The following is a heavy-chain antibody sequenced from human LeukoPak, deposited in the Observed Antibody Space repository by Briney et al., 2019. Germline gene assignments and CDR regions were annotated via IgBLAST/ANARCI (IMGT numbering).Heavy chain of an antibody. CDR1: GYSFTSSW. D-gene: IGHD2-15*01. Sequence: GESLKISCKGSGYSFTSSWITWVRQIPGKGLEWMGRIDPSDSYTNYSPSFQGHVTISVDKSISTAYLQWSSLKASDTAIYYCARRLQRHFDYWGQGTLVTVSS. J-gene: IGHJ4*02. CDR2: IDPSDSYT. CDR3: ARRLQRHFDY. V-gene: IGHV5-10-1*01.